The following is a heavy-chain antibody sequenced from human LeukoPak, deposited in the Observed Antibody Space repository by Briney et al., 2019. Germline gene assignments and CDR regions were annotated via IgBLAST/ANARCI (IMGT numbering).Heavy chain of an antibody. V-gene: IGHV1-2*02. J-gene: IGHJ6*03. D-gene: IGHD6-19*01. Sequence: ASVKVSCKASGYTFTGYYMHWVRQAPGQGLEWMGWINPNSGGTNYAQKFQGRVTMTRDTSISTAYMELSRLRSDDTAVYYCARDGGSSGWYYYYYYMDVWGKGTTVTISS. CDR3: ARDGGSSGWYYYYYYMDV. CDR2: INPNSGGT. CDR1: GYTFTGYY.